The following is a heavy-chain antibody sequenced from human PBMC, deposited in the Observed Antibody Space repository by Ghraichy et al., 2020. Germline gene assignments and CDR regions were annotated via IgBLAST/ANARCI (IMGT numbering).Heavy chain of an antibody. CDR2: INYVGVT. CDR3: ARGRYCGGGACYPRPSSFDY. CDR1: GGSIGGYY. V-gene: IGHV4-34*01. D-gene: IGHD2-15*01. J-gene: IGHJ4*02. Sequence: SETLSLTCSVYGGSIGGYYWSWIRQSPGQGLEWIGEINYVGVTIYNPSLESRVTLSLDTYDNQFSLSLTSLTAADTALYFCARGRYCGGGACYPRPSSFDYWGQGSPVTVPP.